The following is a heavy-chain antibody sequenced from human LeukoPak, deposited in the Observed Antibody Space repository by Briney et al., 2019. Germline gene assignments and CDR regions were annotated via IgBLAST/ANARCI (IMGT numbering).Heavy chain of an antibody. CDR2: IIPILGIA. CDR3: ARDHPSITMVRGVIITPFDY. J-gene: IGHJ4*02. Sequence: SVRVSCKASGGTFSSYAISWVRQAPGQGLEWMGRIIPILGIANYAQKFQGRVTITADKSTSTAYMELSSLRSEDTAVYYCARDHPSITMVRGVIITPFDYWGQGTLVTVSS. V-gene: IGHV1-69*04. CDR1: GGTFSSYA. D-gene: IGHD3-10*01.